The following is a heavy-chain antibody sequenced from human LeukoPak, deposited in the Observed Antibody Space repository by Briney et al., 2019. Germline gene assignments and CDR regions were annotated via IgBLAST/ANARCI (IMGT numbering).Heavy chain of an antibody. V-gene: IGHV1-2*04. Sequence: GASVKVFCKASGYTFNGYYMHWVRQAPGQGLEWMGWINSNSGGTNYAQKFQGWVPISRDTSISTAYMELSRLRADDTAVYDYAKDYVGIVGATSYYYGMDVWGQGTTVTVSS. D-gene: IGHD1-26*01. CDR3: AKDYVGIVGATSYYYGMDV. CDR2: INSNSGGT. CDR1: GYTFNGYY. J-gene: IGHJ6*02.